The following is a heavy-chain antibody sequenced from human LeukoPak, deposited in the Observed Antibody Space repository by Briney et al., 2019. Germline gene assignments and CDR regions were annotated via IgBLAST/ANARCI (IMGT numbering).Heavy chain of an antibody. J-gene: IGHJ6*03. V-gene: IGHV1-2*02. CDR2: ISPNSGGT. Sequence: ASVKVSCKASGYTFTGYYMHWVRQAPGQGLEWMGWISPNSGGTNYAQKFQGRVTMTRDTSISTAYMELSRLRSDDTAVYYCARDSLYCSSTSCHYYMDVWGKGTTVTVSS. CDR1: GYTFTGYY. D-gene: IGHD2-2*01. CDR3: ARDSLYCSSTSCHYYMDV.